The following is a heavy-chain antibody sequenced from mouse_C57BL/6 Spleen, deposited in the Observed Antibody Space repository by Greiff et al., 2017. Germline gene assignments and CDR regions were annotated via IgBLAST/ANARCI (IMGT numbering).Heavy chain of an antibody. J-gene: IGHJ1*03. CDR1: GYTFTSYW. V-gene: IGHV1-61*01. D-gene: IGHD2-5*01. CDR3: ARGGYSNYPYWYFDV. Sequence: VQLQQPGAELVRPGSSVKLSCKASGYTFTSYWMDWVKQRPGQGLEWIGNIYPSDSETHYNQKFKDKATLTVDKSSSTAYMQLSSLTSEDSAVYYCARGGYSNYPYWYFDVWGTGTTVTVSS. CDR2: IYPSDSET.